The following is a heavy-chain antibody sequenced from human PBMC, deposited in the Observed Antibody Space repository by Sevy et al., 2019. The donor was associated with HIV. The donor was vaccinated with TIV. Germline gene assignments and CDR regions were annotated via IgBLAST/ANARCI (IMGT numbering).Heavy chain of an antibody. CDR2: ISAYNGNT. CDR1: GYTFTSYG. D-gene: IGHD6-6*01. V-gene: IGHV1-18*01. J-gene: IGHJ6*02. Sequence: ASVKVSCKASGYTFTSYGISWVRQAPGQGLEWMGWISAYNGNTNYAQKLQGRVTMTTDTSTSTAYMELRSLRSDDTAVYYCATEFGAARHNYYYAMDVWGQGTTVTVSS. CDR3: ATEFGAARHNYYYAMDV.